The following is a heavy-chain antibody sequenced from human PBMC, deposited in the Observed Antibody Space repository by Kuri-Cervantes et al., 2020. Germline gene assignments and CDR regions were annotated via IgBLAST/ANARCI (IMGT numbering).Heavy chain of an antibody. CDR1: GYSISSGYY. D-gene: IGHD2-2*01. Sequence: SETLSLTCTVSGYSISSGYYWGWIRQPPGKGLEWIGSIYHSGSTYYNPSLKSRVTISVDTSKNQFSLKLGSVTAAVTAVYYCARDSIGYCSSTSCYARRDNWFDPWGQGTLVTVSS. CDR2: IYHSGST. V-gene: IGHV4-38-2*02. CDR3: ARDSIGYCSSTSCYARRDNWFDP. J-gene: IGHJ5*02.